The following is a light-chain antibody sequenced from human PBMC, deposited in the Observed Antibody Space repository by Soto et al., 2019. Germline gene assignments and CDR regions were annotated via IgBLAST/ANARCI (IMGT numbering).Light chain of an antibody. CDR2: KAS. J-gene: IGKJ1*01. Sequence: DIQMTQSPSTLSASVGDRVTITCRASQTISSWLAWYQQKPGKAPKLLIYKASTLKSGVPSRFSGSGSGTEFTLTISSLQPDDFATYYCQHSNSYSEAFGQGTKVDI. CDR1: QTISSW. V-gene: IGKV1-5*03. CDR3: QHSNSYSEA.